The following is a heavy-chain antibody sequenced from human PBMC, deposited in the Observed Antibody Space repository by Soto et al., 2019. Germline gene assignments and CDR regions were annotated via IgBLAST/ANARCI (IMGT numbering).Heavy chain of an antibody. V-gene: IGHV1-45*02. D-gene: IGHD2-15*01. Sequence: GASVKVSCKASGYTFTYRYLHWVRQAPGQALEWMGWITPFNGNTNYAQKFQDRVTITRDRSMSTAYMELSSLRSEDTAVYYCASRLGYCSGGSCYSYFDYWGQGTLVTVS. CDR1: GYTFTYRY. CDR3: ASRLGYCSGGSCYSYFDY. J-gene: IGHJ4*02. CDR2: ITPFNGNT.